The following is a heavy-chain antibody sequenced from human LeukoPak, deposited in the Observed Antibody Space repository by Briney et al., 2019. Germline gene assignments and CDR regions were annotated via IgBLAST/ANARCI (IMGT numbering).Heavy chain of an antibody. CDR3: AKDRLWFGELNNWFDP. D-gene: IGHD3-10*01. CDR2: ISGSGGST. Sequence: GGSLRLSCAASGFTFSNYALSWVRQAPGKGLERVSAISGSGGSTYYADSVKGRFTISRDNSKNTLYLQMNSLRAEDTAVYYCAKDRLWFGELNNWFDPWGQGTLVTVSS. CDR1: GFTFSNYA. V-gene: IGHV3-23*01. J-gene: IGHJ5*02.